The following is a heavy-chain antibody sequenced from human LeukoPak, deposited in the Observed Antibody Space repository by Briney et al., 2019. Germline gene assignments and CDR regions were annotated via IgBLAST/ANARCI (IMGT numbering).Heavy chain of an antibody. Sequence: PSETLSLTCTVSGGSISSYYWSWIRQPPGKGLEWIGEINHSGSTNYNPSLKSRVTISVDTSKNQFSLKLSSVTAADTGVYFCARGGGCTGGDCYSDWFDPWGQGTLVTVSS. CDR2: INHSGST. CDR3: ARGGGCTGGDCYSDWFDP. D-gene: IGHD2-21*02. CDR1: GGSISSYY. V-gene: IGHV4-34*01. J-gene: IGHJ5*02.